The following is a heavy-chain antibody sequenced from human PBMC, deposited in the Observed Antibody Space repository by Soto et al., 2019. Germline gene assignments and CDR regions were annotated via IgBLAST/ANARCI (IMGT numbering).Heavy chain of an antibody. J-gene: IGHJ5*02. CDR1: GGTFSSYA. Sequence: QVPLVQSGAEVKKPGSSVKVSCKASGGTFSSYAISWVRQAPGQGLEWMGGIIPIFGTANYAQKFQGRVTITADESTSTAYMELSSLRSEDTAVYYCARGRGYCSSTSCYSLGFDPWGQGTLVTVSS. CDR3: ARGRGYCSSTSCYSLGFDP. V-gene: IGHV1-69*01. CDR2: IIPIFGTA. D-gene: IGHD2-2*01.